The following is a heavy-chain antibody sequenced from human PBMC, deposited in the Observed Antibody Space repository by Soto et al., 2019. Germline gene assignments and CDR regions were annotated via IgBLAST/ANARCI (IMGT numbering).Heavy chain of an antibody. Sequence: GGSLRLSCAGSGFTFGGSYMSWIRQAPGKGLEWLSYISPGSRYPAYADSVKGRFTISRDNAKRSLYLQMMSLTAEDTAIYYCVRGGGGGMFDPWGQGTMVTVSS. CDR1: GFTFGGSY. V-gene: IGHV3-11*06. J-gene: IGHJ5*02. CDR3: VRGGGGGMFDP. CDR2: ISPGSRYP. D-gene: IGHD2-15*01.